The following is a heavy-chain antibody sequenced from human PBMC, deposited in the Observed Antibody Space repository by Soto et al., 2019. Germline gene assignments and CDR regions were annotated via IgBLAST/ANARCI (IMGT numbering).Heavy chain of an antibody. CDR3: AHKYSSTLFDY. CDR2: IYWDDDK. J-gene: IGHJ4*02. Sequence: QITLKESGPTLVKPTQTLTLTCTFSGFSLSTSAVGVGWIRQPPGKALEWLALIYWDDDKRYSPSLKTRLTITKDTTKNPEIHTMTNMDPEDTTTYYCAHKYSSTLFDYWGQGTLVTVSS. CDR1: GFSLSTSAVG. V-gene: IGHV2-5*02. D-gene: IGHD6-13*01.